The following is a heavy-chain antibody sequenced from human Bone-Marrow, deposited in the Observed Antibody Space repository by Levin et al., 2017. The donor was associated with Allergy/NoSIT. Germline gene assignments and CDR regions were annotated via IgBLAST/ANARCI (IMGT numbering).Heavy chain of an antibody. CDR2: INTNTGNP. CDR1: GYTFTSYA. CDR3: ARDRARGGVEWLLLVNDLVYYYYGMDV. Sequence: ASVKVSCKASGYTFTSYAMNWVRQAPGQGLEWMGWINTNTGNPTYAQGFTGRFVFSLDTSVSTAYLQISSLKAEDTAVYYCARDRARGGVEWLLLVNDLVYYYYGMDVWGQGTTVTVSS. J-gene: IGHJ6*02. V-gene: IGHV7-4-1*02. D-gene: IGHD3-3*01.